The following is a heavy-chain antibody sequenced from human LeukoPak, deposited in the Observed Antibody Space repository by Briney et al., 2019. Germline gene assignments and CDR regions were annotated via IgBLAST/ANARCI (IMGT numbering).Heavy chain of an antibody. J-gene: IGHJ4*02. V-gene: IGHV3-23*01. D-gene: IGHD3-10*01. CDR2: ISGSDTT. CDR1: GFTFKNCG. CDR3: ARDYYGSGTH. Sequence: PGGSLRLSCAASGFTFKNCGMSWVRQAPGKGLEWVSAISGSDTTYYAASVKGRFTISRDHSENTLYLQMNSLRAEDTAVYYYARDYYGSGTHWGQGTLVTVSS.